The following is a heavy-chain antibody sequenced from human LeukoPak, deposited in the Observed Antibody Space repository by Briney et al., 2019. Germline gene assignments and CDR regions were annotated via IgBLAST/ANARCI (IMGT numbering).Heavy chain of an antibody. D-gene: IGHD5-12*01. CDR3: SRDRLGGLDL. Sequence: PGGSLRLSCAASGFDFSTYAINWVRQAPGKGLEWVSSISTMSNYIFYGDSVKGRFTISRGNAKNSVYLQMNSLRPDDTAVYYCSRDRLGGLDLWGQGTLVTVSS. V-gene: IGHV3-21*06. CDR2: ISTMSNYI. CDR1: GFDFSTYA. J-gene: IGHJ5*02.